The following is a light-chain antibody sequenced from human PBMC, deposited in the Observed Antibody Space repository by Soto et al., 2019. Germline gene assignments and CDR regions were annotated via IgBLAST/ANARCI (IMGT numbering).Light chain of an antibody. Sequence: EIVMTQSPATLSVSPGERATLSCRASQSISSSLAWYQQKPGQAPRLLIYGASTRATGIPARFSGSGSGTEFTHTISSLQSEDLAVYYCQQYNNGPTYTFGQGTKLEIK. J-gene: IGKJ2*01. CDR1: QSISSS. CDR3: QQYNNGPTYT. CDR2: GAS. V-gene: IGKV3-15*01.